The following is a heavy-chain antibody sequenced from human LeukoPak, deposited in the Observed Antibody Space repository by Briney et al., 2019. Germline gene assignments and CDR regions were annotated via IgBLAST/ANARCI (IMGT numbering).Heavy chain of an antibody. V-gene: IGHV4-4*07. CDR2: IYTSGST. D-gene: IGHD1-7*01. CDR3: ARGFLPYPYQGGNYDAFDI. J-gene: IGHJ3*02. CDR1: GGSISSYY. Sequence: SETLSLTCTVSGGSISSYYWSWIRQPAGKGLEWIGRIYTSGSTNYNPSLKSRVTMSVDTSKNQFSLKLSSVTAADTGVYYCARGFLPYPYQGGNYDAFDIWGQGTMVTVSS.